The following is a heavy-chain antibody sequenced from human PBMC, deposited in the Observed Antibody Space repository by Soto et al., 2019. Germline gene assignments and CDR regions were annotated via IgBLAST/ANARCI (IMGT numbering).Heavy chain of an antibody. CDR2: KSYDGSNK. J-gene: IGHJ3*02. V-gene: IGHV3-30-3*01. Sequence: GGSQRHSCAASGFTFSSYAMHWVRQAPGKELERVSVKSYDGSNKYYADSVKGRFTISRDNSKNTLYLQMNSLRAEDTALYFCARDMDSSGWPDSFDIWGQGKMVTVSS. D-gene: IGHD6-19*01. CDR3: ARDMDSSGWPDSFDI. CDR1: GFTFSSYA.